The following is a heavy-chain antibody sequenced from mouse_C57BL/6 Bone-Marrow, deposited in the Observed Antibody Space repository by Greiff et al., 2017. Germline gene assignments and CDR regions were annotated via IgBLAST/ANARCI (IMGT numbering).Heavy chain of an antibody. D-gene: IGHD4-1*01. Sequence: QVQLMESGPGLVQPSQSLSITCTVSGFSLTSYGVHWVRQSPGKGLEWLGVIWRGGSTDYTAAFMSRLSITKDNSKSQVFFKMNRLEADDTAIYYCTKTGKERYFDVWGTGTTVTVSS. CDR2: IWRGGST. CDR1: GFSLTSYG. CDR3: TKTGKERYFDV. V-gene: IGHV2-5*01. J-gene: IGHJ1*03.